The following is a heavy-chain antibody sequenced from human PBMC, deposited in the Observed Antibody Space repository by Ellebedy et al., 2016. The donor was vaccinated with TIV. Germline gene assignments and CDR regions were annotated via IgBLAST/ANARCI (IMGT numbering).Heavy chain of an antibody. CDR2: ISGSGGST. CDR3: AKKLTIYTPDY. V-gene: IGHV3-23*01. D-gene: IGHD4/OR15-4a*01. CDR1: GFTFSSYV. Sequence: GESLKISCAASGFTFSSYVMSWVRQAPGKGLEWVSAISGSGGSTYYADSVKGRFTISRDNSKNTLYLQMNSLRAEDTAVYYCAKKLTIYTPDYWGQGTLVTVSS. J-gene: IGHJ4*02.